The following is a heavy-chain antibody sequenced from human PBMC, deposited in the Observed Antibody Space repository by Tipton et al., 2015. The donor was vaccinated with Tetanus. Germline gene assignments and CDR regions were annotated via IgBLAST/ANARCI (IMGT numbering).Heavy chain of an antibody. Sequence: SLRLSCATSGFSFSTYNFHWVRQAPGKGLEWVAVIWYDGTTKYYADSVNGRFTISRDNSKNTLFLQMNSLRAEDTAVYYCAREVKGDLDSWGQGTLVTVSS. V-gene: IGHV3-33*01. CDR3: AREVKGDLDS. J-gene: IGHJ4*02. D-gene: IGHD2-21*02. CDR1: GFSFSTYN. CDR2: IWYDGTTK.